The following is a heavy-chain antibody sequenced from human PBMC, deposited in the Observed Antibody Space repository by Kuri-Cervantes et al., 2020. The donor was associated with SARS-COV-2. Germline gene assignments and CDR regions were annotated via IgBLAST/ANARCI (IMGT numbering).Heavy chain of an antibody. CDR2: INHSGST. Sequence: SETLSLTCAVYGGSFSGYKWNWIRQSLGKGLEWIGEINHSGSTNYNPSLKSRVTISVDTSKNQFSLKLSSVTAADTAVYFCARGQGVAVPVALLVFLGYYMDVLGKGTTVTVSS. V-gene: IGHV4-34*01. D-gene: IGHD2-15*01. J-gene: IGHJ6*03. CDR1: GGSFSGYK. CDR3: ARGQGVAVPVALLVFLGYYMDV.